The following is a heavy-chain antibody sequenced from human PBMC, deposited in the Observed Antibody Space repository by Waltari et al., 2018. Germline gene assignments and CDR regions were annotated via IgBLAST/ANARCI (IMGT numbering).Heavy chain of an antibody. D-gene: IGHD1-20*01. CDR2: ISGGGDST. CDR3: AKENNPLGIPGDYGMDV. CDR1: GFPFSLPA. Sequence: EVQLLESGGGLVQPGGSLRRSGGASGFPFSLPAMSWVRQTPGKGLEWVSSISGGGDSTYYGDSVRGRFTISRDNSKNALYLQMSSLSAEDAAVYYCAKENNPLGIPGDYGMDVWGQGTTVSVSS. V-gene: IGHV3-23*01. J-gene: IGHJ6*02.